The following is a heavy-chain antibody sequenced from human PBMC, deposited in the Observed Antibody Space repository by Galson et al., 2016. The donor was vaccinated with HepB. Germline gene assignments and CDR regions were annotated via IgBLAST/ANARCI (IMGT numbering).Heavy chain of an antibody. J-gene: IGHJ4*02. D-gene: IGHD4-17*01. CDR2: INPSDITT. Sequence: VKVSCKASGYFFGNYHLNWVRQAPGQGLEWMGAINPSDITTTYAQKFQGRVTMTSDTATSTVYMELSRLRSDDTAVYYCARDRTVTTLLHYWGQGTLVTVS. CDR1: GYFFGNYH. CDR3: ARDRTVTTLLHY. V-gene: IGHV1-46*03.